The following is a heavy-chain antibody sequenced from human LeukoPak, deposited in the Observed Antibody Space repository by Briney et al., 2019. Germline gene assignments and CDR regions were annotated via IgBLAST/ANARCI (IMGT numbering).Heavy chain of an antibody. D-gene: IGHD3-9*01. CDR3: ARLLRYFDWLWSDYFDY. Sequence: PSETLSLTCTVSGGSISSSSSYWGWIRQPPGKGLEGIGSIYYRGSTYYNPSLKSRVTISVDTSKNQFSLKLSSVTAADTAVYYCARLLRYFDWLWSDYFDYWGQGTLVTVSS. J-gene: IGHJ4*02. V-gene: IGHV4-39*01. CDR2: IYYRGST. CDR1: GGSISSSSSY.